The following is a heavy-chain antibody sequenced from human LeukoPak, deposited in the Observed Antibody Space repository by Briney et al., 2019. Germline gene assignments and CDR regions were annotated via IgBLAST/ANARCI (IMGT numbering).Heavy chain of an antibody. CDR1: GYTFTSYG. Sequence: GASVKVSCKASGYTFTSYGISWVRQAPGQGLEWMGWISAYNVNTNYPQKLQGRVTMTTGTSTSTAYMELRSLKSDHTAVYYCARVCSSTSCYTPHAFDIWGQGTMVTVSS. CDR2: ISAYNVNT. CDR3: ARVCSSTSCYTPHAFDI. V-gene: IGHV1-18*01. J-gene: IGHJ3*02. D-gene: IGHD2-2*02.